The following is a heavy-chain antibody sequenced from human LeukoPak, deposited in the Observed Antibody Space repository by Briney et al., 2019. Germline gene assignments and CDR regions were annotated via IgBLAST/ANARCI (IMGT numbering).Heavy chain of an antibody. Sequence: SGGSLRLSCAASGFSFSNYWMNWVRQVPGKGLEWVGNINQDGSVKYYVDSVKGRFTISRDNAKNSLYLQMSSLSAEDTAVYYCARGRAYCGGDCYSPLGYWGQGTLVTVSS. CDR1: GFSFSNYW. D-gene: IGHD2-21*02. J-gene: IGHJ4*02. CDR3: ARGRAYCGGDCYSPLGY. CDR2: INQDGSVK. V-gene: IGHV3-7*01.